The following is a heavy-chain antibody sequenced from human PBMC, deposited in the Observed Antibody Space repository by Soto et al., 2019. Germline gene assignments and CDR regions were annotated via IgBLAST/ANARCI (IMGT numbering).Heavy chain of an antibody. Sequence: EVQLVESGGGLVKPGGSLRLSCAASGFTFTNAWMSWVRQAPGKGLEWVGRIKRTTDGGTTAYAAPVKGRFTISGDDSKNTVSLQMNSLNTEDTGVYYCAAGKDWGQGTLVTVSS. J-gene: IGHJ4*02. V-gene: IGHV3-15*01. CDR1: GFTFTNAW. CDR2: IKRTTDGGTT. CDR3: AAGKD.